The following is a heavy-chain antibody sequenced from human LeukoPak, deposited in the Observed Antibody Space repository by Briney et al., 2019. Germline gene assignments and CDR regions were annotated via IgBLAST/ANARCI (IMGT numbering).Heavy chain of an antibody. Sequence: GASVTVSFKASGYTFTSYGISWVRQAPGQGLEWMGWISAYNGNTNYAQKLQGRVTMTTDTSTSTAYMELRSLRSDDTAVYYCARAVTFGGVIVIYYYYYMDGWGKGTTVTVSS. CDR3: ARAVTFGGVIVIYYYYYMDG. CDR1: GYTFTSYG. J-gene: IGHJ6*03. V-gene: IGHV1-18*01. D-gene: IGHD3-16*02. CDR2: ISAYNGNT.